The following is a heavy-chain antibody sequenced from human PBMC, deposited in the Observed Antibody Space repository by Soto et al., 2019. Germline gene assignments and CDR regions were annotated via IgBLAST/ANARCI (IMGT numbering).Heavy chain of an antibody. Sequence: ASVKVSCKASGYTFTGYYMHWVRQAPGQGLEWMGWINPNSGGTNYAQKFQGWVTMTRDTSISTAYMELSRLRSDDTAVYYCAAGAAAGFDAFDIWGQGTMVTVSS. CDR3: AAGAAAGFDAFDI. V-gene: IGHV1-2*04. J-gene: IGHJ3*02. CDR1: GYTFTGYY. CDR2: INPNSGGT. D-gene: IGHD6-13*01.